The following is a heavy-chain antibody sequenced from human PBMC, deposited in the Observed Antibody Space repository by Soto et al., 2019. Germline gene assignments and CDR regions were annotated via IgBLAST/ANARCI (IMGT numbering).Heavy chain of an antibody. CDR1: GFNVSSNY. CDR3: ARVGGGYSGYDWTYNWFDP. V-gene: IGHV3-53*04. Sequence: EVQLVESGGGLVQPGGSLRLSCAASGFNVSSNYMSWVRQAPGKGLEWVSVIYSGGSTYYADSVKGRFTISRHNSKNTLYLQMNSLRAEDTAVYYCARVGGGYSGYDWTYNWFDPWGQGTLVTVSS. J-gene: IGHJ5*02. CDR2: IYSGGST. D-gene: IGHD5-12*01.